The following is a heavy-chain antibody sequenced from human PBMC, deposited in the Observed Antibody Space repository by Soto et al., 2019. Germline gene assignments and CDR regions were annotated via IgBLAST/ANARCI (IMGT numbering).Heavy chain of an antibody. V-gene: IGHV4-39*01. CDR3: ARHLAVATDRSIDY. D-gene: IGHD6-19*01. CDR2: IYYSGRT. J-gene: IGHJ4*02. CDR1: GDSISSSTSY. Sequence: PSETLSLTCTVSGDSISSSTSYWSWIRQPPGKGLEWIGNIYYSGRTYYNPSLKSRVTISVDTSKNQFSLKLSSVTAADTAVYFCARHLAVATDRSIDYWGQGTLVTVSS.